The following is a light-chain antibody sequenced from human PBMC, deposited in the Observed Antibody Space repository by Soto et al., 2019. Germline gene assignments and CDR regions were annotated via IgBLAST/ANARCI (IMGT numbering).Light chain of an antibody. CDR3: HQRQSWPRT. V-gene: IGKV3-11*01. CDR1: QAFNTR. J-gene: IGKJ1*01. Sequence: EIVLTESPATLSFSPVERATVSCRASQAFNTRLAWYQHKPGQAPRLLIYLTSNRAAGIPARFSGSGSETDFTLTISDVEPEDFAVYYCHQRQSWPRTFGQGTKVDIK. CDR2: LTS.